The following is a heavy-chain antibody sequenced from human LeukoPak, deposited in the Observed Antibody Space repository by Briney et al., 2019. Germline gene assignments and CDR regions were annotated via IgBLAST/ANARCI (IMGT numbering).Heavy chain of an antibody. CDR2: IYPGDSDT. CDR3: ARHGYYDSSGHRWFDP. V-gene: IGHV5-51*01. CDR1: GYSFTSYW. J-gene: IGHJ5*02. D-gene: IGHD3-22*01. Sequence: GESLKISCKGSGYSFTSYWIGWVRQMPGKGLEWMEIIYPGDSDTRYSPSFQGQVTISADKSISTAYLQWSSLKASDTAMYYCARHGYYDSSGHRWFDPWGQGTLVTVSS.